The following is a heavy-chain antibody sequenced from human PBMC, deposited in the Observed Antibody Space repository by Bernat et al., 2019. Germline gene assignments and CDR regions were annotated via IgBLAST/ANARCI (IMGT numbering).Heavy chain of an antibody. V-gene: IGHV4-39*01. D-gene: IGHD2-15*01. Sequence: QLQLQESGPGLVEPSETLSLTCTVSGGSISSYSYYWAWMRQPPGKGLEWIGSVYYSGSTYYNPSLKSRVTISVDTPENQFSLKLRYVTATDTAVYYCARHSSLVVASTNWFDPWGQGTLVTVSS. J-gene: IGHJ5*02. CDR1: GGSISSYSYY. CDR3: ARHSSLVVASTNWFDP. CDR2: VYYSGST.